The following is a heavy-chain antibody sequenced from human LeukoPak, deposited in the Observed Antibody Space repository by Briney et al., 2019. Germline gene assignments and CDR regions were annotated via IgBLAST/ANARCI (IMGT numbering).Heavy chain of an antibody. D-gene: IGHD3-9*01. Sequence: PSGTLSLTCAVSGGSISTSNWWSWVRQPPGKGLGWIGEIYHNGGTNYNPSLKSRATISVDKSKNQFSLKLSSVTAADTAVYYCASLRYILTGYYSWGLGTPVTVSS. J-gene: IGHJ4*02. CDR3: ASLRYILTGYYS. V-gene: IGHV4-4*02. CDR1: GGSISTSNW. CDR2: IYHNGGT.